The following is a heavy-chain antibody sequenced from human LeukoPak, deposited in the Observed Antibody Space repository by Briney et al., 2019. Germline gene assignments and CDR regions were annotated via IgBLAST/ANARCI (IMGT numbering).Heavy chain of an antibody. Sequence: GESLKISCKGSGYNFAEYWIGWVRQMPGKGLEWVANIKRDGSERYYEDSVKGRFTISRDNAQNSLYLQMNSLRDEDTAVYYCARDKEAAVDFWSGYYPLWGQGTLVTVSS. D-gene: IGHD3-3*01. CDR2: IKRDGSER. J-gene: IGHJ4*02. CDR3: ARDKEAAVDFWSGYYPL. V-gene: IGHV3-7*01. CDR1: GYNFAEYW.